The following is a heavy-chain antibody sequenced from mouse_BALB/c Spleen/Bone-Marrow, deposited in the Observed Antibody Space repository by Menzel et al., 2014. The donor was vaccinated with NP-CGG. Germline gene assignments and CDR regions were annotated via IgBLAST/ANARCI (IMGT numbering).Heavy chain of an antibody. J-gene: IGHJ3*01. CDR1: GYSFTNYW. CDR2: LHPSDSET. Sequence: VQLQQSGAELVRPGASVKLSCKASGYSFTNYWMNWMKQRPGQGLEWIGMLHPSDSETRLNQKFKDKATLTVDKSSSTAYMQLNSPTSEDSAVYYCAREKVYYGISWFADWGQGTLVTVSA. D-gene: IGHD2-1*01. CDR3: AREKVYYGISWFAD. V-gene: IGHV1-61*01.